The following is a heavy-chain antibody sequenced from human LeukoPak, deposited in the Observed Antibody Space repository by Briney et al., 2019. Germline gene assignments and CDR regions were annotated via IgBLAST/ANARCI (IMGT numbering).Heavy chain of an antibody. CDR2: ISYDGSNK. Sequence: GGSLRLSCAPSKFNFSNYAMHWVRQAPGKGLEWVALISYDGSNKYYTDSVKGRFTISRDNSKNTLYLQMNSLRAEDTAVYYCARDRDFYDAFDIWGQGTMVTVSS. J-gene: IGHJ3*02. V-gene: IGHV3-30*04. CDR3: ARDRDFYDAFDI. CDR1: KFNFSNYA. D-gene: IGHD2/OR15-2a*01.